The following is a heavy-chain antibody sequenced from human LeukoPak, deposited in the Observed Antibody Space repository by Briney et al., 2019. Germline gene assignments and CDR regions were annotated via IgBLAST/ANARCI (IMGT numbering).Heavy chain of an antibody. CDR1: GFTFSNYA. Sequence: GGSLRLSCAASGFTFSNYAMTWVRQAPGKGLEWVSTIGISGTTTYYADSVKGHFTISRDNSKNTLYLQMNSLRAEDTAVYYCAKGGSSFDFWGQGPLVTVSS. CDR3: AKGGSSFDF. CDR2: IGISGTTT. J-gene: IGHJ4*02. V-gene: IGHV3-23*01.